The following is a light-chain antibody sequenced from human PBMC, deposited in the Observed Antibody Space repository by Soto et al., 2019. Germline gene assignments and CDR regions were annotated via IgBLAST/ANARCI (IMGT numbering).Light chain of an antibody. CDR2: GST. Sequence: QSVLTQPPSASGTPGQRLTISCSGSSANIGSNYVYWYQQFPGTAPKLLIYGSTNRPSGVPARFSGSKSDTSASLAITGLQAEDEADYYCQSYDSILNGVIFGGGTKLTVL. V-gene: IGLV1-40*01. CDR3: QSYDSILNGVI. J-gene: IGLJ2*01. CDR1: SANIGSNY.